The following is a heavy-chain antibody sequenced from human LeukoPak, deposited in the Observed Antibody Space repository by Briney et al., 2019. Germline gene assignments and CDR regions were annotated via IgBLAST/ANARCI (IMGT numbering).Heavy chain of an antibody. CDR2: TYYRSKWYN. Sequence: SHPLSLLCSLSGHSVYSNSPAGHWITQSPAGGLEWLGRTYYRSKWYNDYAVSVKNRITTNPDTSKNQSSLQLNSATSEDTAVFYCARENGLWLVQYWGQGTLVTVSS. D-gene: IGHD6-19*01. V-gene: IGHV6-1*01. CDR1: GHSVYSNSPA. CDR3: ARENGLWLVQY. J-gene: IGHJ4*02.